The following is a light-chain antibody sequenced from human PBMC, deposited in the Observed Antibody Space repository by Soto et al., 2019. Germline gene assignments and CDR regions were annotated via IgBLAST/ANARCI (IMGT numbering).Light chain of an antibody. Sequence: QSVLTQTPSASATPGQRVTISCSGTNSNIGRNTIAWYQQLPGTAPKRLIHSNNQRPSGVPDRFSASKSGTSASLAISGLQSEDEADYYCATWDDRLNGYVFGTGTKVT. J-gene: IGLJ1*01. CDR3: ATWDDRLNGYV. V-gene: IGLV1-44*01. CDR1: NSNIGRNT. CDR2: SNN.